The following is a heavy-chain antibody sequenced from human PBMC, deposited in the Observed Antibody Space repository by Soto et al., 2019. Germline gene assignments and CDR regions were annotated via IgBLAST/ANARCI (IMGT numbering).Heavy chain of an antibody. D-gene: IGHD5-12*01. V-gene: IGHV1-69*01. CDR3: ARAGRVAPPYPRWFDP. Sequence: QVQLVQSGAEVKKPWSSVKVSCKASGGTFSSYAISWVRQAPGQGLEWMGGIIPIFGTANYAQKFQGRVTITADEYTSTAYMELSRQRSEDTAAYYCARAGRVAPPYPRWFDPWGQGTLVTVSS. CDR1: GGTFSSYA. J-gene: IGHJ5*02. CDR2: IIPIFGTA.